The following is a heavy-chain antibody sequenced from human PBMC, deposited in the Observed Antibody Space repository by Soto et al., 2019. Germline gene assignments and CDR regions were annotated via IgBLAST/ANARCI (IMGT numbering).Heavy chain of an antibody. CDR1: GFTFSNAW. CDR3: TTDSGRIVATRYGAGDFDAFDI. D-gene: IGHD5-12*01. J-gene: IGHJ3*02. V-gene: IGHV3-15*07. Sequence: GGSLRLSCAASGFTFSNAWMNWVRQAPGKGLEWVGRIKSKTDGGTTDYAAPVKGRLTTSRDDSKNTLYLQMNSLKTEDTAVDYCTTDSGRIVATRYGAGDFDAFDIWGQGTMVTVSS. CDR2: IKSKTDGGTT.